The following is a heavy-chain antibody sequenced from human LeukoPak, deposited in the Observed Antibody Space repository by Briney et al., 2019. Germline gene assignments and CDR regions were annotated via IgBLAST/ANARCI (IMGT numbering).Heavy chain of an antibody. CDR1: GYSFTSYW. V-gene: IGHV5-51*01. Sequence: GESLKISCKGSGYSFTSYWIGWVRQMPGKGLEWMGIVCPGDSDTRYSPSFQGQVTISADKSISTAYLQWSSLEASDTAMYYCARRGYCSGGSCFSAAFDIWGQGTMVTVSS. D-gene: IGHD2-15*01. CDR2: VCPGDSDT. J-gene: IGHJ3*02. CDR3: ARRGYCSGGSCFSAAFDI.